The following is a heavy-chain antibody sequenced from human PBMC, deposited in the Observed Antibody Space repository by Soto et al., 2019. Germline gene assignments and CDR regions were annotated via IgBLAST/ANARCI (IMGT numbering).Heavy chain of an antibody. D-gene: IGHD4-4*01. CDR3: ARGGGDYSYAMDV. Sequence: QVQLQQWGAGLLKPSETLSLTCAVYGGPFSGYYWTWIRQPPGKGLEWIGEINHSGSTKYNPSLKSRVTISADTSKNQFSLKVSSVTAADTAVYYCARGGGDYSYAMDVWGQGTTVTVSS. CDR1: GGPFSGYY. CDR2: INHSGST. J-gene: IGHJ6*02. V-gene: IGHV4-34*01.